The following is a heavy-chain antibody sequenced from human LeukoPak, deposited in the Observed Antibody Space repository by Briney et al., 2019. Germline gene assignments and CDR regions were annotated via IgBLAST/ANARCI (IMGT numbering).Heavy chain of an antibody. CDR3: ARDVGASAPDAFDI. J-gene: IGHJ3*02. CDR1: GFTFSTYN. D-gene: IGHD1-26*01. CDR2: ISSSSNYI. V-gene: IGHV3-21*01. Sequence: KTGGSLRLSCAASGFTFSTYNMNWVRQAPGKGLEWVSSISSSSNYIYYADSAKGRFTISRDNAKNSLYLQMNSLRAEDTDVYYCARDVGASAPDAFDIWGQGTMVTVSS.